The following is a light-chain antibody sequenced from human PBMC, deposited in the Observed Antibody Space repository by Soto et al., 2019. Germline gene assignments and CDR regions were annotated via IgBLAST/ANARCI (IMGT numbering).Light chain of an antibody. CDR2: DVS. CDR1: SSDVGADNY. V-gene: IGLV2-14*03. Sequence: QSALTQPASVSGSPGQSIAISCTGTSSDVGADNYVSWYQQKPGKAPKVIIYDVSNRPSGVSTRFSGFKSGNTASLTISGLQAEHEADYYCSSYTYTSTLVIFGGGTKVTVL. CDR3: SSYTYTSTLVI. J-gene: IGLJ2*01.